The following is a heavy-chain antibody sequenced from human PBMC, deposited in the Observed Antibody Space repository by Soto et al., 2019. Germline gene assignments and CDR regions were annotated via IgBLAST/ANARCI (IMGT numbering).Heavy chain of an antibody. Sequence: QVQLVQSGAEVKKPGSSVKVSCKASGGTFSSYAISWVRQAPGQGLEWMGGIIPIFGTANYAQKFQGRVTITADESTSTAYMELSSLRSEDTAVYYCARYDYVWGSYRYGQHLDYWGQGTLVTVSS. CDR3: ARYDYVWGSYRYGQHLDY. CDR1: GGTFSSYA. J-gene: IGHJ4*02. CDR2: IIPIFGTA. D-gene: IGHD3-16*02. V-gene: IGHV1-69*01.